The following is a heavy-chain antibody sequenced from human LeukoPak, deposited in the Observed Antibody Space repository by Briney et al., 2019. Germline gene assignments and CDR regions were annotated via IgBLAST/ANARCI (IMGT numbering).Heavy chain of an antibody. J-gene: IGHJ4*02. Sequence: PSETLSLTCTVSGGSISPYYWSWIRQPPGKGLEWIGYIFHTGSGSTSHNPSLKSRVTISVDTSKNQFSLNLNSVTAADTAVYYCARHAVYAGSGWAFDYWGQGTLVAVSS. CDR2: IFHTGSGST. CDR1: GGSISPYY. V-gene: IGHV4-59*08. CDR3: ARHAVYAGSGWAFDY. D-gene: IGHD6-19*01.